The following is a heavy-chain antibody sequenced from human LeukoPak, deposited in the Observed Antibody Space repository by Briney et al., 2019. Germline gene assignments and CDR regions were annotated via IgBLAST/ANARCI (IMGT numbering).Heavy chain of an antibody. CDR3: ARVPIRYSSWSKTLDAFDI. D-gene: IGHD6-6*01. V-gene: IGHV4-39*07. CDR1: GGSISSSSYY. Sequence: SETLSLTCTVSGGSISSSSYYWGWIRQPPGKGLEWIGSIYYSGSTYYNPSLKSRVTISVDTSKNQFSLKLSSVTAADTAVYYCARVPIRYSSWSKTLDAFDIWGQGTMVTVSS. CDR2: IYYSGST. J-gene: IGHJ3*02.